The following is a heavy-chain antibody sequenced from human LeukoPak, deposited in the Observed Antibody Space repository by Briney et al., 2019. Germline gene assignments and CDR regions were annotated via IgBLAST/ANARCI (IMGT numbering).Heavy chain of an antibody. D-gene: IGHD1/OR15-1a*01. CDR3: AKDQQIVSAKYYFDS. Sequence: GGSLRLSCAASGFTLSRYAMHWVRRAPGKGLEWVAVIANDGRDKHSTDFVKGRFTITRDNAKNTVYLQMNSLRVEDTAVYYCAKDQQIVSAKYYFDSWGQGILVTVSS. V-gene: IGHV3-30*18. CDR2: IANDGRDK. J-gene: IGHJ4*02. CDR1: GFTLSRYA.